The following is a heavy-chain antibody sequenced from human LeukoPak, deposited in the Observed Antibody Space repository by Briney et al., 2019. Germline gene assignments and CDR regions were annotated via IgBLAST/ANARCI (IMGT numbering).Heavy chain of an antibody. D-gene: IGHD6-13*01. CDR3: AREGKIAAPRYYYYMDV. V-gene: IGHV3-21*01. CDR2: ISSSSSYI. Sequence: SGGSLRLSCAASGFTFSSYSMNWVRQAPGKGLEWVSSISSSSSYIYYADSVKGRFTISRDNAKNSLYLQMNSLRAKDTAVYYCAREGKIAAPRYYYYMDVWGKGTTVTVSS. CDR1: GFTFSSYS. J-gene: IGHJ6*03.